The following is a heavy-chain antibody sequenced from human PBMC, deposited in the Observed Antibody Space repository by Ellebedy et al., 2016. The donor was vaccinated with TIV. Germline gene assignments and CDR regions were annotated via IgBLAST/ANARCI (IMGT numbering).Heavy chain of an antibody. CDR1: GGTFSSYA. V-gene: IGHV1-69*04. CDR2: IIPILGIA. J-gene: IGHJ2*01. D-gene: IGHD2-15*01. Sequence: AASVKVSCKASGGTFSSYAISWARQAPGQGLEWMGRIIPILGIANYAQKFQGRVTITADKSTSTAYMELSSLRSEDTAVYYCARENPRYCSGGSCYYNWYFDLWGRGTQVTVSP. CDR3: ARENPRYCSGGSCYYNWYFDL.